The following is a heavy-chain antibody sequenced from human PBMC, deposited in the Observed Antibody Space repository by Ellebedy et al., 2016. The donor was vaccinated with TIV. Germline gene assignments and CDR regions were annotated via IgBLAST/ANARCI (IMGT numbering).Heavy chain of an antibody. CDR3: AREPYNWNGPFDY. J-gene: IGHJ4*02. CDR2: VTFDGSYI. V-gene: IGHV3-74*01. Sequence: GESLKISCAASGFTFSSSWVHWVRQVPGKGLVWVARVTFDGSYIDYADSVKGRFTISRDNAKSMLYLQMNSLRAEDTAVYYCAREPYNWNGPFDYWGQGTLVTVSS. D-gene: IGHD1-20*01. CDR1: GFTFSSSW.